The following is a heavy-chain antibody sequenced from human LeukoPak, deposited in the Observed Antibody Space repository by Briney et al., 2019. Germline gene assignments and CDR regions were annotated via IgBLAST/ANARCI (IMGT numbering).Heavy chain of an antibody. V-gene: IGHV3-30-3*01. CDR1: GFTFSSYA. Sequence: GGSLRLSCAASGFTFSSYAMHWVRQAPGKGLEWVAVISYDGSNKYYADSVKGRFTISRDNSKNTLYLQMNSLRAEDTAVYYCARVSHDSSDFDYWGQGTLVTVSS. CDR2: ISYDGSNK. J-gene: IGHJ4*02. D-gene: IGHD3-22*01. CDR3: ARVSHDSSDFDY.